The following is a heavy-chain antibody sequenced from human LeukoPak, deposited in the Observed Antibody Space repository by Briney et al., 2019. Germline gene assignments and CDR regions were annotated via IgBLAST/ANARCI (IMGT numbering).Heavy chain of an antibody. V-gene: IGHV3-11*01. CDR2: ISNSGNTI. CDR1: GFTFGDYY. J-gene: IGHJ4*02. Sequence: GGPLRLSCAASGFTFGDYYMSWIRQAPGKGLEWVSYISNSGNTIKEADSVRGRFTISRDNAQNSLFLQMKSLRAEDTAVYYCARYRVITNDYFDSWGQGTLVTVSS. D-gene: IGHD3-16*01. CDR3: ARYRVITNDYFDS.